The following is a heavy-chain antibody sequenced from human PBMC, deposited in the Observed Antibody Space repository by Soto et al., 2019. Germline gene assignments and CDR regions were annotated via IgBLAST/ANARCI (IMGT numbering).Heavy chain of an antibody. CDR1: GFTFSNYW. CDR3: AGWGQQNY. J-gene: IGHJ4*02. CDR2: INPAGSEK. Sequence: GGSLRLSCGASGFTFSNYWMNWVRQAPGKGLEWVANINPAGSEKRYVDSVKGRFTMSRDNAKNSLFLQMNSLRAEDTAVYYCAGWGQQNYWGLGTLVTVSS. V-gene: IGHV3-7*05. D-gene: IGHD3-16*01.